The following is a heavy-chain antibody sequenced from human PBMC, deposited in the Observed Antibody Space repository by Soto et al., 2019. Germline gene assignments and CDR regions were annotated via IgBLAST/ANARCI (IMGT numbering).Heavy chain of an antibody. D-gene: IGHD2-21*02. CDR1: GFTFGDYA. Sequence: EVQLVESGGGLVQPGRSLRLSCTASGFTFGDYAMSWVRQAPGKGLEWVGFIRSKAYGGTTEYAASVKGRFTISRDDSKSIAYLQMNSLKTEDTAVYYCTRGVDIVVVTAIDPVFDYWGQGTLVTVSS. V-gene: IGHV3-49*04. CDR3: TRGVDIVVVTAIDPVFDY. J-gene: IGHJ4*02. CDR2: IRSKAYGGTT.